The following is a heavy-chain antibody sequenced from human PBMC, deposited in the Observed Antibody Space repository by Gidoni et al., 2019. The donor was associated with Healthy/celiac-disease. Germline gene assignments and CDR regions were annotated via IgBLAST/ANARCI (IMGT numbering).Heavy chain of an antibody. CDR1: GGSISRSSYY. CDR3: ARQIAAMVPYYFDY. Sequence: LQLQESGPGPVKPSETLSLTCTVSGGSISRSSYYWGWIRQPPGKGLEWIGIIYYSGSTYYNPSLKSRVTISVDTSKNQFSLKLSSVTAADTAVYYCARQIAAMVPYYFDYWGQGTLVTVSS. D-gene: IGHD5-18*01. J-gene: IGHJ4*02. V-gene: IGHV4-39*01. CDR2: IYYSGST.